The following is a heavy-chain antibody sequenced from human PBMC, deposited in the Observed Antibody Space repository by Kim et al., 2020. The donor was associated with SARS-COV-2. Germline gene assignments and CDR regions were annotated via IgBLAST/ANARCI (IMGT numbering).Heavy chain of an antibody. J-gene: IGHJ4*02. Sequence: SYAQKCQGRVTMTRDTSISTAYMELSRLRSDDTAVYYCAVATSRGWGFDYWGQGTLVTVSS. V-gene: IGHV1-2*02. CDR3: AVATSRGWGFDY. D-gene: IGHD5-12*01.